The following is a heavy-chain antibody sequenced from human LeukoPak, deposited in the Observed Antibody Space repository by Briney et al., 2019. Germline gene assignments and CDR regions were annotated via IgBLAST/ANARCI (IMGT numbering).Heavy chain of an antibody. CDR1: GFTFNSYA. Sequence: GGSLRLSCAASGFTFNSYAMSWVRQAPGKGLEWVSGISGIGGSTYYADSVKGRFTISRDNSKNTLYLQMNSLGDEDTAVYYCARDQTPFYWGQGSLVTVSS. CDR2: ISGIGGST. D-gene: IGHD2-15*01. V-gene: IGHV3-23*01. J-gene: IGHJ4*02. CDR3: ARDQTPFY.